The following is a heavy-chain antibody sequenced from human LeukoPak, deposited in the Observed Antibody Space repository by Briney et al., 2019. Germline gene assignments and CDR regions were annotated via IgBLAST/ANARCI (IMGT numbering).Heavy chain of an antibody. Sequence: ASVKVSCKASGYTFTSYGISWVRQAPGQGLEWMGWISAYNGNTNYAQKLQGRVTMTTDTSTSTVYMELSSLRSEDTAVYYCAREATVVTRNPPGAGYFDYWGQGTLVTVSS. V-gene: IGHV1-18*01. CDR2: ISAYNGNT. CDR1: GYTFTSYG. D-gene: IGHD4-23*01. CDR3: AREATVVTRNPPGAGYFDY. J-gene: IGHJ4*02.